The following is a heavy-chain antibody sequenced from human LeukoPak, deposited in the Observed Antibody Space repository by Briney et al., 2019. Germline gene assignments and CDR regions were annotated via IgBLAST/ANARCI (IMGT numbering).Heavy chain of an antibody. D-gene: IGHD1-26*01. CDR3: ARDLGQWVVVGASSYYYYGMDV. CDR2: IYSGGST. J-gene: IGHJ6*02. V-gene: IGHV3-53*01. CDR1: GFTVSSNY. Sequence: GGSLRLSCAASGFTVSSNYMSWVRQAPGKGLEWVSVIYSGGSTYYADSVKGRFTISRDNSKNTLYLQMNSLRAEDTAVYYCARDLGQWVVVGASSYYYYGMDVWGQGTTVTVSS.